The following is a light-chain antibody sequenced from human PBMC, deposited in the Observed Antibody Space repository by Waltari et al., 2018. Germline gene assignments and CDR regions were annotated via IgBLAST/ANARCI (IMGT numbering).Light chain of an antibody. CDR2: EVN. J-gene: IGLJ3*02. CDR3: CSFVTGDTWV. CDR1: TSDVGTYNF. V-gene: IGLV2-23*02. Sequence: QSALTQPASVSGSPGQSITISCTGTTSDVGTYNFVSWYQQHPGKAPKLIIYEVNQRPPGVSNRFSGSKSGNTAALTISGLQIEDEAYYYCCSFVTGDTWVFGGGTKVAVL.